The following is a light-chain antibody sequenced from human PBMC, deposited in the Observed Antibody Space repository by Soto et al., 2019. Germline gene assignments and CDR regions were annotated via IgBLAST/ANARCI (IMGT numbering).Light chain of an antibody. CDR1: SSDVGGYDY. V-gene: IGLV2-8*01. Sequence: QSALTQPPSASGSPGQSVTSSCTGTSSDVGGYDYVSWYQQHPGKAPKLMIYEVTIRPSGVSDRFSSSKSGNTASLTVSGLQAEDEADYYCSSYTGGNPSYVFGTGTKVTVL. J-gene: IGLJ1*01. CDR3: SSYTGGNPSYV. CDR2: EVT.